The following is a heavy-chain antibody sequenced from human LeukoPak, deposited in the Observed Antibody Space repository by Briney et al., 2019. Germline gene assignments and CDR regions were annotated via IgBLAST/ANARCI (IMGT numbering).Heavy chain of an antibody. Sequence: GGSLRLSCAASGFTFSSYSMNWVRQAPGKGLEWVSAISGSGGSTYYADSVKGRFTISRDNSKNTLYLQMNSLRAEDTAVYYCAKGHYYGSGSYYFPFDYWGQGTLVTVSS. CDR1: GFTFSSYS. V-gene: IGHV3-23*01. J-gene: IGHJ4*02. D-gene: IGHD3-10*01. CDR2: ISGSGGST. CDR3: AKGHYYGSGSYYFPFDY.